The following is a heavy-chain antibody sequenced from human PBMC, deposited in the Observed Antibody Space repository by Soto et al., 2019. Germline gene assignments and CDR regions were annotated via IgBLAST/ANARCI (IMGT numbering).Heavy chain of an antibody. D-gene: IGHD1-26*01. CDR1: GGSFSGYY. CDR2: INHSGST. Sequence: PSETLSLTCAVYGGSFSGYYWSWIRQPPGKGLEWMGKINHSGSTNYNPSLKSRVTISVDTSKNQFSLKLSSVTAADTAVYYCAIIGRAEQTGGDYWGQGTLVTVSS. J-gene: IGHJ4*02. V-gene: IGHV4-34*01. CDR3: AIIGRAEQTGGDY.